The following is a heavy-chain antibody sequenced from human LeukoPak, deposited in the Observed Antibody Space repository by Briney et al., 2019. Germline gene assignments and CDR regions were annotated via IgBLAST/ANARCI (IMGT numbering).Heavy chain of an antibody. CDR3: ARGGYSYGYQDY. CDR2: IKQDGSAK. Sequence: PGGSLRLSCAASGFTFNRYWMSWVRQAPGKELQWVANIKQDGSAKYYVDSVKGRFTISRDNAKNSLYLQMNSLRAEDTALYYCARGGYSYGYQDYWGQGTLVTVSS. J-gene: IGHJ4*02. CDR1: GFTFNRYW. D-gene: IGHD5-18*01. V-gene: IGHV3-7*03.